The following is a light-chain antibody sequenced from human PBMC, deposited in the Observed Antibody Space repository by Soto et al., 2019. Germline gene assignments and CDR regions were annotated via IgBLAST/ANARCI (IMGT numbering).Light chain of an antibody. Sequence: EIVMTQKPASLSVSPGESVTLSCRASQSVASNLAWYQQKPGQAPRLLIYGTSTRATGVPARFSGSGSGTDFTLTISSLQAADFAVYHCQHYNNWPITFGQGTRLEIK. V-gene: IGKV3-15*01. CDR1: QSVASN. J-gene: IGKJ5*01. CDR2: GTS. CDR3: QHYNNWPIT.